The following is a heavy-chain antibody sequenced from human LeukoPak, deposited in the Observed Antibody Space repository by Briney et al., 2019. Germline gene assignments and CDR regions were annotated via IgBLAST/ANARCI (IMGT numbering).Heavy chain of an antibody. V-gene: IGHV3-23*01. CDR1: GFTFSSYS. D-gene: IGHD3-10*01. CDR3: AKSPRGVNLNFDY. Sequence: GGSLRLSCAASGFTFSSYSMNWVRQAPGKGLEWVSAISGSGGSTYYADSVKGRFTISRDNSKNTLYLQMNSLRAEDTAVYYCAKSPRGVNLNFDYWGQGTLVTVSS. CDR2: ISGSGGST. J-gene: IGHJ4*02.